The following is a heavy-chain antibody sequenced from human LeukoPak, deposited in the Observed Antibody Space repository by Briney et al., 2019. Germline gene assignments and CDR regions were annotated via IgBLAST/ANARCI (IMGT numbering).Heavy chain of an antibody. CDR1: GDSVSSNTAA. J-gene: IGHJ4*02. D-gene: IGHD1-26*01. Sequence: PSQTLSLSCAVSGDSVSSNTAAWNWIRPSPSRGLEWLGRTYDRSMWYNDYAASVRSRITINPDTSKNHFSLHLKFVTPEDSAVYYCAREPRPWEREFDYWGQGSLVTVSS. V-gene: IGHV6-1*01. CDR2: TYDRSMWYN. CDR3: AREPRPWEREFDY.